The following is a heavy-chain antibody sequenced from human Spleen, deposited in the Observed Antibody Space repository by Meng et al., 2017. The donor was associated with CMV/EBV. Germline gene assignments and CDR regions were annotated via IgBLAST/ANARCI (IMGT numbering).Heavy chain of an antibody. CDR3: ARVPTHDFWSGYTYYYYGMDV. CDR2: INHSGRT. Sequence: SETLSLTCAVYGGSFSGYYWSWIRQPPGKGLEWIGEINHSGRTNYNPSLKSRVTISVDTSKNQFSLKLTSVTAADTAVYYCARVPTHDFWSGYTYYYYGMDVWGQGTTVTVSS. D-gene: IGHD3-3*01. V-gene: IGHV4-34*01. J-gene: IGHJ6*02. CDR1: GGSFSGYY.